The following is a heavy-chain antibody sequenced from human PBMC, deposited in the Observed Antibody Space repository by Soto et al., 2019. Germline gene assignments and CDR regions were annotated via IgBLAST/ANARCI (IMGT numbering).Heavy chain of an antibody. D-gene: IGHD1-7*01. CDR2: IYTSGST. V-gene: IGHV4-4*07. J-gene: IGHJ6*02. CDR3: ARRANWNSGYYYCRGV. CDR1: GGSISSYY. Sequence: QVQLQESGPGLVKPSETLSLTCTVSGGSISSYYWSWIRQPAGKGLEWIGRIYTSGSTNYNPSLKSRVTHSVDTSQNQVTLPLSSVTAADTAVYYWARRANWNSGYYYCRGVFGQVTKVTVSS.